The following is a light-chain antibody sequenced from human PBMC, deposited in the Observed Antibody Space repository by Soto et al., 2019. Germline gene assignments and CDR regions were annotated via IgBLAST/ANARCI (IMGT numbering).Light chain of an antibody. CDR3: RQYNSLWT. Sequence: DIQMTQSPATLSASVGDRVTITCRASQSINTWLAWYQQKPGKAPKLLIYDASTLESGVPSRFSGSGSGTEFTLAITSLQPDDFATYYCRQYNSLWTFGQGTKVE. CDR1: QSINTW. CDR2: DAS. V-gene: IGKV1-5*01. J-gene: IGKJ1*01.